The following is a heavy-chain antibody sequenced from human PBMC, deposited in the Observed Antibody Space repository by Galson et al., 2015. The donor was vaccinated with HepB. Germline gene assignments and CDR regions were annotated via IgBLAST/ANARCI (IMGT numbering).Heavy chain of an antibody. CDR3: ARGYDYIWGPNRYDAFDI. V-gene: IGHV1-2*06. CDR1: GYTFTGYY. J-gene: IGHJ3*02. CDR2: INPNSDGT. D-gene: IGHD3-16*02. Sequence: SVKVSCKASGYTFTGYYIHWVRQAPGQGLEWMGRINPNSDGTNSAQKFQGRVTMTRDTSISTAYMELRRLSSDDTAVYYCARGYDYIWGPNRYDAFDIWGQGTMVIVSS.